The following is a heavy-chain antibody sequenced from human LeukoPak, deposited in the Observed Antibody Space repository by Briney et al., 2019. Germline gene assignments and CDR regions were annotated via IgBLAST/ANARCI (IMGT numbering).Heavy chain of an antibody. CDR1: GYTFTSYD. J-gene: IGHJ6*03. CDR2: MNPNSGNT. D-gene: IGHD3-22*01. Sequence: ASVKVSCKASGYTFTSYDINWVRQATGQGLEWMGWMNPNSGNTGYAQKFQGRVTMTRNTSISTAYMELSSLRSEDTAVYYCARGDSSGYYFGYYYMDVWGKGTTVTISS. CDR3: ARGDSSGYYFGYYYMDV. V-gene: IGHV1-8*01.